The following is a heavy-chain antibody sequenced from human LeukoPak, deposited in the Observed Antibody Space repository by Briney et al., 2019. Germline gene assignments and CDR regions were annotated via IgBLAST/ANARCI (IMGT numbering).Heavy chain of an antibody. CDR3: ARDRGYCSSTSCWLGAFDI. CDR1: GFTFSSYA. Sequence: GGSLRLSCAASGFTFSSYAMHWVRQAPGKGLEWVAVISYDGSNKYYADSVKGRFTISRDNSKNTLYLQMNSLRAEDTAVYYCARDRGYCSSTSCWLGAFDIWGQGTMVTVSS. J-gene: IGHJ3*02. CDR2: ISYDGSNK. V-gene: IGHV3-30*04. D-gene: IGHD2-2*01.